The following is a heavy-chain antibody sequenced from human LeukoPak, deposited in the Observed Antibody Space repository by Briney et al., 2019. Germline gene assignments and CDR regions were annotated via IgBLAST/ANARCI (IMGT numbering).Heavy chain of an antibody. Sequence: ASVKVSCKASGYTFTDYYIHWVRQAPGQGLEWMGWIDPDSGGTNLAQKFQGRVTMTTDTSITTAYMELTRLRSDDTAVYYCANWAATIRNFNYWGQGTLVTVSS. CDR3: ANWAATIRNFNY. CDR2: IDPDSGGT. J-gene: IGHJ4*02. CDR1: GYTFTDYY. D-gene: IGHD5-12*01. V-gene: IGHV1-2*02.